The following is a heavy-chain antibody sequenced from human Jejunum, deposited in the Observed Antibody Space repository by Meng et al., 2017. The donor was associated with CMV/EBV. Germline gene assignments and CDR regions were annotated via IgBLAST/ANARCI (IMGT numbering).Heavy chain of an antibody. V-gene: IGHV2-5*02. D-gene: IGHD2-15*01. CDR1: GFSLTSSGVA. CDR3: AYSYCSTGTCYSFYY. J-gene: IGHJ4*02. Sequence: GFSLTSSGVAVGWIRQPPGKALEWLALIYGDDDKRYSPSLNTRLTITKDTFKNQVVLRMTNMDPVDTATYYCAYSYCSTGTCYSFYYWGQGTLVTVS. CDR2: IYGDDDK.